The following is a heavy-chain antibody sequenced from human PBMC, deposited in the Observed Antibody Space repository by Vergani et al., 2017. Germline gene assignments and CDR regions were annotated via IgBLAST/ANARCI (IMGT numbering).Heavy chain of an antibody. V-gene: IGHV4-59*01. CDR3: ARTRLKYDILTGYHDY. J-gene: IGHJ4*02. D-gene: IGHD3-9*01. Sequence: QVQLQESGPGLVKPSETLSLTCTVSGGSISSYYWSWIRQPPGKGLEWIGYIYYSGSANYNPSLKSRVTISVATSKNQFSLKLSSVTAADTAVYYCARTRLKYDILTGYHDYWGQGTLVTVSS. CDR1: GGSISSYY. CDR2: IYYSGSA.